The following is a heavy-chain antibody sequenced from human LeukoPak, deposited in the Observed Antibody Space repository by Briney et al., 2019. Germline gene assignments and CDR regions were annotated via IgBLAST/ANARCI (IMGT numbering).Heavy chain of an antibody. D-gene: IGHD1-7*01. CDR1: GGSFSGYY. Sequence: PSETLSLTCAVYGGSFSGYYWSWIRQPPGKGLEWIGEINHSGSTSYNPSLKSRVTISVDTSKNQFSLKLSSVTAADTAVYYCARGGRLTGTTALFDYWGQGTLVTVSS. V-gene: IGHV4-34*01. J-gene: IGHJ4*02. CDR3: ARGGRLTGTTALFDY. CDR2: INHSGST.